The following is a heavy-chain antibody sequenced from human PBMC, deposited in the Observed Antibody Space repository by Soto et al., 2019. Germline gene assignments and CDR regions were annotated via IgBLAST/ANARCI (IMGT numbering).Heavy chain of an antibody. CDR1: GYSISIGYY. CDR2: IYHSGST. CDR3: ARDSDSSGYYYFDY. D-gene: IGHD3-22*01. Sequence: PSETLSLTCAVSGYSISIGYYWVWIRQPPGKGLEWIGSIYHSGSTYYNPSLKSRVTISVDTSKNQFSLKLSSVTAADTAVYYCARDSDSSGYYYFDYWGQGTLVTVSS. V-gene: IGHV4-38-2*02. J-gene: IGHJ4*02.